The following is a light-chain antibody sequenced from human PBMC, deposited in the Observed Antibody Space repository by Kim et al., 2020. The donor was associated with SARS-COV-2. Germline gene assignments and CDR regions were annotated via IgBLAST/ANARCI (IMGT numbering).Light chain of an antibody. CDR1: NSGSKR. V-gene: IGLV3-21*04. CDR3: QVWDSSSDHPV. CDR2: YDS. Sequence: QGKTAWINCGGNNSGSKRVQCYQQMPCQAPVLVIYYDSDRPSGIPERFSGSNSGNTATLTISRVEAGDEADYYCQVWDSSSDHPVFGGGTQLTVL. J-gene: IGLJ3*02.